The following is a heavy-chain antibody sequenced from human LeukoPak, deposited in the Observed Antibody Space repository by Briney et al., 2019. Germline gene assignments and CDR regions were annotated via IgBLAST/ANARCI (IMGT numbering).Heavy chain of an antibody. V-gene: IGHV1-8*01. CDR3: ASSDDFWSGYYGY. CDR2: MNPNSGNT. CDR1: GYTFTSYD. Sequence: ASVKVFCKASGYTFTSYDINWVRQATGQGLEWMGWMNPNSGNTGYAQKFQGRVTMTRNTSISTAYMELSSLRSEDTAVYYCASSDDFWSGYYGYWGQGTLVTVSS. J-gene: IGHJ4*02. D-gene: IGHD3-3*01.